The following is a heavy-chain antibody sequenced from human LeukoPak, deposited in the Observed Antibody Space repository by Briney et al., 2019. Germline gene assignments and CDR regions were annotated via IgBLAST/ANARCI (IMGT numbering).Heavy chain of an antibody. CDR2: IYPGDLDI. J-gene: IGHJ4*02. Sequence: GESLKISCKGSGYIFTNYWIAWVRQMPGKGLEWMGIIYPGDLDIKYSPSFEGQVTISADKSISTAYLQWSSLTASDTAMYYCTIGGNPESAVVLWCQGTLVTVSS. CDR3: TIGGNPESAVVL. V-gene: IGHV5-51*01. D-gene: IGHD5-18*01. CDR1: GYIFTNYW.